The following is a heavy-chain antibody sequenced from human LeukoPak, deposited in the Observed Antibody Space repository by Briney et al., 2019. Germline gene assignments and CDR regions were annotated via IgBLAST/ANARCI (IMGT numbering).Heavy chain of an antibody. D-gene: IGHD3-3*01. CDR1: AFAFSNHA. CDR2: ISASGGST. J-gene: IGHJ4*02. Sequence: PGGSLRLSCTASAFAFSNHAMSWVRQAPGKGLEWVSGISASGGSTYYADSVRGRFTISRDNSKNTLYLQMNSLRAEDTAVYYCARVSAYYDFWSAYLDYWGQGTLVTVSS. V-gene: IGHV3-23*01. CDR3: ARVSAYYDFWSAYLDY.